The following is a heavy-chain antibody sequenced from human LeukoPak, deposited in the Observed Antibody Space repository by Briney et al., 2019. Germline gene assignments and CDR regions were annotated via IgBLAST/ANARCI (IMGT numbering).Heavy chain of an antibody. Sequence: PSETLSLTCSVSGGSISSYYWSWIRQPPGKGLEWIGYIYYSGSTNYNPSLKSRVTISVDTSKNQFSLKLSSVTAADTAVYYCARRFPGGWSYYYYYMDVWGKGTTVTISS. CDR3: ARRFPGGWSYYYYYMDV. V-gene: IGHV4-59*12. CDR1: GGSISSYY. J-gene: IGHJ6*03. D-gene: IGHD6-19*01. CDR2: IYYSGST.